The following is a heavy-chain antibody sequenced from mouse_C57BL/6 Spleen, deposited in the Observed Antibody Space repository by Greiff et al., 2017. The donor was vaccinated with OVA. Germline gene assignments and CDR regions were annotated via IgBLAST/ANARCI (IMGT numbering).Heavy chain of an antibody. CDR1: GYAFTNYL. CDR2: INPGSGGT. V-gene: IGHV1-54*01. D-gene: IGHD1-1*01. Sequence: QVQLQQSGAELVRPGTSVKVSCKASGYAFTNYLIEWVKQRPGPGLEWIGVINPGSGGTNYNEKFKGKATLTADKSSSTAYMQLSSLTSEDSAVYFCARSSITTVVVDYWGQGTTLTVSS. CDR3: ARSSITTVVVDY. J-gene: IGHJ2*01.